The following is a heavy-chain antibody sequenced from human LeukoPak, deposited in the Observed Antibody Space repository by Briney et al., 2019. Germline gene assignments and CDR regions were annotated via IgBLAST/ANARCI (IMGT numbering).Heavy chain of an antibody. V-gene: IGHV3-23*01. D-gene: IGHD3-16*01. Sequence: GGSLRLSCAASGFTFSSYAMTWVRQAPGKGLEWVSLITTTGGGSYYADSVKGRFTISRDDSKNTVYLQMSSLRAEDTALYYCARGVQLTGDDYWGQGTLVTVSS. CDR3: ARGVQLTGDDY. CDR1: GFTFSSYA. J-gene: IGHJ4*02. CDR2: ITTTGGGS.